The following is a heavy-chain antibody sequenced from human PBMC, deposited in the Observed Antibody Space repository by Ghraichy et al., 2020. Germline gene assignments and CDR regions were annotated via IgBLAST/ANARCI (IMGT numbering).Heavy chain of an antibody. J-gene: IGHJ4*02. D-gene: IGHD2-2*01. Sequence: SETLSLTCTVSGGSISSGGYYWSWIRQHPGKGLEWIGYIYYSGSTYYNPSLKSRVTISVDTSKNQFSLKLSSVTAADTAVYYCARVVVPAAYPFDYWGQGTLVTVSS. CDR2: IYYSGST. V-gene: IGHV4-31*03. CDR1: GGSISSGGYY. CDR3: ARVVVPAAYPFDY.